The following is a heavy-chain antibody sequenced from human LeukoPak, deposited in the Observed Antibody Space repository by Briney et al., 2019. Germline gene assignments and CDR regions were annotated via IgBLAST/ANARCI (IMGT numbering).Heavy chain of an antibody. CDR1: GYTFTSYG. J-gene: IGHJ4*02. D-gene: IGHD3-22*01. Sequence: ASVKVSCKASGYTFTSYGISWVRQAPGQGLEWMGWISTYNGNTNYAQKLQGRVTMTTDTSTNTAYLELRSLRSDDTAMYYCARDVGLYSSSSPPFDYWGQGTLVTVSS. CDR3: ARDVGLYSSSSPPFDY. CDR2: ISTYNGNT. V-gene: IGHV1-18*01.